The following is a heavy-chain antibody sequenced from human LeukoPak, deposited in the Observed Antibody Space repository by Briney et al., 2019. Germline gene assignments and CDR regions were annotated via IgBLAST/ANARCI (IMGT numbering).Heavy chain of an antibody. CDR2: ISSSGSTI. D-gene: IGHD3-22*01. Sequence: GGSLRLSCAASGFTFSSYEMNWVRQAPGKGLEWVSYISSSGSTIYYADSVKGRFTISRDNAKNTLYLQMNSLRAEDTAVYYCAREKYYYDGDAFDIWAKGQWSPSLQ. CDR1: GFTFSSYE. J-gene: IGHJ3*02. V-gene: IGHV3-48*03. CDR3: AREKYYYDGDAFDI.